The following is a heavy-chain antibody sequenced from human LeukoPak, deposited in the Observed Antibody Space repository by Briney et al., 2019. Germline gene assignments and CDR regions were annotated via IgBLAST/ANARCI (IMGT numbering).Heavy chain of an antibody. CDR1: GFTFSNYG. D-gene: IGHD2-21*02. Sequence: GGSLRLSCAASGFTFSNYGMHWVRQAPGKGLEWVAIIWYDGSNKYYGDSVQGRFTISRDNLKNTAYLQMNSLRDEDTAVFYCARGNCGGDCSPDYWGQGTLVTVSS. CDR3: ARGNCGGDCSPDY. CDR2: IWYDGSNK. J-gene: IGHJ4*02. V-gene: IGHV3-33*01.